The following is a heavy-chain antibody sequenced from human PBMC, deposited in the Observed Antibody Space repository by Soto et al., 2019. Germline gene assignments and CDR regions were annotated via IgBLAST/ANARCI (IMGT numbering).Heavy chain of an antibody. CDR1: GGSISSSSYY. D-gene: IGHD3-10*01. CDR2: IYYSGST. Sequence: TSETLSLTCTVSGGSISSSSYYWGWIRQPPGKGLEWIGSIYYSGSTYYNPSLKSRVTISVDTSKNQFSLKLSSVTAADTAVYYCASLWFGELSLTNYYYYMDVWGKGTTVTVSS. J-gene: IGHJ6*03. V-gene: IGHV4-39*01. CDR3: ASLWFGELSLTNYYYYMDV.